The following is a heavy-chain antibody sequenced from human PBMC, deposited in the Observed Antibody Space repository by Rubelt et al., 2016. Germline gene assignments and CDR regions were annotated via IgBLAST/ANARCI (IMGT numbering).Heavy chain of an antibody. CDR2: IDWDDDK. CDR1: GCSLSTSGMC. D-gene: IGHD1-1*01. CDR3: ARTQTETEPDY. Sequence: QVTLRESGPALVRPTQTLTLTCTFSGCSLSTSGMCVSWIRQPPGKALEGLALIDWDDDKYYSTSLRTRLTISKDTSKNQVVLTMTDMDPVDTATYYCARTQTETEPDYWGQGTLVTVSS. J-gene: IGHJ4*02. V-gene: IGHV2-70*01.